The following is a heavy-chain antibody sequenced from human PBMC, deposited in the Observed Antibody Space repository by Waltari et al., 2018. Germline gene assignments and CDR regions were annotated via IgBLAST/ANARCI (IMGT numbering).Heavy chain of an antibody. CDR3: ARFREDYGDYSYYFDY. CDR1: GYSISSGYY. J-gene: IGHJ4*02. CDR2: IYHSGGT. D-gene: IGHD4-17*01. Sequence: QVQLQESGPGLVKPSETLSLTCAVSGYSISSGYYWGWIRQPPGKGLEWIGSIYHSGGTYYNPSLKSRVTISVDTSKNQFSLKLSSVTAADTAVYYCARFREDYGDYSYYFDYWGQGTLVTVSS. V-gene: IGHV4-38-2*01.